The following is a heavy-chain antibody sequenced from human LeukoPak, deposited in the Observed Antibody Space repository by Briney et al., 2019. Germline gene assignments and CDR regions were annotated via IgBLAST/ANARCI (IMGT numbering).Heavy chain of an antibody. CDR2: IYSGGST. J-gene: IGHJ6*02. Sequence: GGSLRLSCAASGFTVSSNYMSWVRQAPGKGLEWVSVIYSGGSTYYADSVKGRFTISRDNSKNTLYLQMNSLRAEDTAVYYCARETLLWFGESYCYYYGMDVWGQGTTLTVSS. CDR3: ARETLLWFGESYCYYYGMDV. D-gene: IGHD3-10*01. V-gene: IGHV3-66*01. CDR1: GFTVSSNY.